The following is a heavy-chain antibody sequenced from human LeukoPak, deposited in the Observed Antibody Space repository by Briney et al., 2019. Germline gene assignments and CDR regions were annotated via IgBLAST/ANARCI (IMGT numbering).Heavy chain of an antibody. Sequence: SETLSLTCAVYGGSFSGYYWSWIRQPPGKGLEWIGEINHSGSTNYNPSLKSRVTISVDTSKNQFSLKLSSVTAADTAVHYCARGSRPPAARWVHQYWGQRTLVTVSS. D-gene: IGHD6-6*01. J-gene: IGHJ4*02. CDR3: ARGSRPPAARWVHQY. CDR1: GGSFSGYY. CDR2: INHSGST. V-gene: IGHV4-34*01.